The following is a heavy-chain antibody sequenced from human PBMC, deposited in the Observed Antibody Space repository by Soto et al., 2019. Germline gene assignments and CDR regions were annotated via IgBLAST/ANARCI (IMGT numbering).Heavy chain of an antibody. V-gene: IGHV4-59*01. CDR2: IYYSGST. Sequence: QVQLQESGPGLVKPSETLSLTCTVSGGSISSYYWSWIRQPPGKGLEWIGYIYYSGSTNYNPSLKSRVTISVDTSKNQFSLKLSSVTAADTAVYYCARGMTGMIAAAGRDWFDPWGQGTLVTVSS. D-gene: IGHD6-13*01. CDR3: ARGMTGMIAAAGRDWFDP. J-gene: IGHJ5*02. CDR1: GGSISSYY.